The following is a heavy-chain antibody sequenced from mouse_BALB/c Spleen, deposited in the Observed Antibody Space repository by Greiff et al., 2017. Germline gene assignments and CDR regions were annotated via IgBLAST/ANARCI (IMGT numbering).Heavy chain of an antibody. CDR3: ARRGGYGKGAMDY. CDR2: INPDSSTI. CDR1: GFDFSRYW. Sequence: EVKLMESGGGLVQPGGSLKLSCAASGFDFSRYWMSWVRQAPGKGLEWIGEINPDSSTINYTPSLKDKFIISRDNAKNTLYLQMSKVRSEDTALYYGARRGGYGKGAMDYWGQGTSVTVSS. J-gene: IGHJ4*01. D-gene: IGHD2-10*02. V-gene: IGHV4-1*02.